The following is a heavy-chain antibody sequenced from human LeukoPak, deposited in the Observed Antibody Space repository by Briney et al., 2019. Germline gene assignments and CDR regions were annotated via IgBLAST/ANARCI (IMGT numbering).Heavy chain of an antibody. Sequence: MSSETLSLTCTVSGGSINSYYWTWIRQPPGKGLEWIANVYNSGSTNYNPSLKSRVTISVDTSKNQFSLKLSSVTAADTAVYYCARAGTTTISRCFDPWGQGTLVIVSS. J-gene: IGHJ5*02. V-gene: IGHV4-59*12. CDR1: GGSINSYY. CDR3: ARAGTTTISRCFDP. D-gene: IGHD2/OR15-2a*01. CDR2: VYNSGST.